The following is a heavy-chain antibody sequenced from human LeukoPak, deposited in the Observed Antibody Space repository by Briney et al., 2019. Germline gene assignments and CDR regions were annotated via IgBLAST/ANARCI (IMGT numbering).Heavy chain of an antibody. D-gene: IGHD6-19*01. CDR2: ISSSSSYI. CDR3: TSGEDRSGWYYLDH. CDR1: GFTFSSYS. Sequence: PGGSLRLSCAASGFTFSSYSMNWVRQAPGKGLEWVSSISSSSSYIYYADSVKGRFTISRDNAKNSLYLQMNSLRAEDTAVYYCTSGEDRSGWYYLDHWGQGTLVTVSS. J-gene: IGHJ4*02. V-gene: IGHV3-21*01.